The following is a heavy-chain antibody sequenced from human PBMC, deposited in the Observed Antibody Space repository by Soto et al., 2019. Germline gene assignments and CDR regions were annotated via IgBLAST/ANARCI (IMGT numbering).Heavy chain of an antibody. CDR3: ARDSQGVATGIPGDYYYGMDV. CDR1: GFTVRNNY. J-gene: IGHJ6*02. V-gene: IGHV3-53*01. CDR2: IHPGGTT. D-gene: IGHD2-21*02. Sequence: EVRLVESGGGLSQPGGSLRLSCAASGFTVRNNYMSWVRQAPGKGLEWESLIHPGGTTYYSDAVEGRFTISRDNLKNTLYIHLNSLRSDDTSVYYCARDSQGVATGIPGDYYYGMDVWGQGTTVTVSS.